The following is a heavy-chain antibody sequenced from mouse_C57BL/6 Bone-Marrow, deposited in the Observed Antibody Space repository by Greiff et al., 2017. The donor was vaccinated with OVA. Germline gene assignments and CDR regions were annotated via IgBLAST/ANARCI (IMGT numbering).Heavy chain of an antibody. Sequence: QVQLQQPGAELVMPGASVKLSCKASGYTFTSYWMHWVKQRPGQGLEWIGEIDPSDSYTNYNQKFKGKSTLTVDKSSSTAYMQLSSLTSEDSAVYYCASMITTPCAMDYWGQGTSVTVSS. CDR1: GYTFTSYW. D-gene: IGHD2-4*01. J-gene: IGHJ4*01. CDR2: IDPSDSYT. V-gene: IGHV1-69*01. CDR3: ASMITTPCAMDY.